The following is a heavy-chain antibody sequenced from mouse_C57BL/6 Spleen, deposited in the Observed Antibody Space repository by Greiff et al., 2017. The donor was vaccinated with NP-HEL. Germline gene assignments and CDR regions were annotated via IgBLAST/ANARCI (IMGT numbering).Heavy chain of an antibody. Sequence: EVKLMESGGGLVKPGGSLKLSCAASGFTFSDYGMHWVRQAPEKGLEWVAYISSGSSTIYYADTVKGRFTISRDNAKNTLFLQMTSLRSEDTAMDYCARPYGQGYFDVWGTGTTVTVSS. CDR2: ISSGSSTI. CDR1: GFTFSDYG. V-gene: IGHV5-17*01. D-gene: IGHD1-2*01. CDR3: ARPYGQGYFDV. J-gene: IGHJ1*03.